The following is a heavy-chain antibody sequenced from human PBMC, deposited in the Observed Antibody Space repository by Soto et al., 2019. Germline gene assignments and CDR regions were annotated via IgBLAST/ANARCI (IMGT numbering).Heavy chain of an antibody. V-gene: IGHV3-23*01. CDR1: GFTFSSYA. J-gene: IGHJ6*03. CDR2: ISGSGGST. D-gene: IGHD3-3*01. Sequence: QPGGSLRLSCSASGFTFSSYAMSWVRQAPGKGLEWVSAISGSGGSTYYADSVKGRFTISRDNSKNTLYLQMNSLRAEDTAVYYCAKFPEYLWSGYYYYYMDVWGKGTTVTVSS. CDR3: AKFPEYLWSGYYYYYMDV.